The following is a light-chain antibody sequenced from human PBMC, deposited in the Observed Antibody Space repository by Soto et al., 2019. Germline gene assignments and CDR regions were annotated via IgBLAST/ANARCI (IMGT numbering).Light chain of an antibody. V-gene: IGKV3-11*01. J-gene: IGKJ5*01. Sequence: EILLTQSPATLSLSPGERATLSCRASQGISRYLAWYQQKPGQAPRLLIYDASNRATGIPARFSGSGSGTDFTLTISSLEPEDFAIYYCLQRSDWPITFGQGTRLEIK. CDR1: QGISRY. CDR3: LQRSDWPIT. CDR2: DAS.